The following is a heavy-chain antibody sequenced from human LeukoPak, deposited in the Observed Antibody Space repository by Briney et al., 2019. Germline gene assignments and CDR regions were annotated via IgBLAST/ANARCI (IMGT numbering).Heavy chain of an antibody. D-gene: IGHD6-13*01. CDR2: IGGSGAGT. V-gene: IGHV3-23*01. Sequence: GGFLRLSCAASGFTFSNYGMHWVRQAPGKGLEWVSGIGGSGAGTSYADSVKGRFTISRDNSKNTLYLQMTTLSGDDTAIYYCARQGYNSYWYLDSWGQGTLVTVSS. J-gene: IGHJ4*02. CDR1: GFTFSNYG. CDR3: ARQGYNSYWYLDS.